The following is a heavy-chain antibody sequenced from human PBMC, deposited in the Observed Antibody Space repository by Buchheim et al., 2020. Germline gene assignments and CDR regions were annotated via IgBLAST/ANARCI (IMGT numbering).Heavy chain of an antibody. V-gene: IGHV3-7*01. CDR1: GFSFSNYW. D-gene: IGHD1-26*01. CDR3: ARVRGSYSLDY. Sequence: EVQLVESGGGLVQPGGSLRVSCAASGFSFSNYWMTWVRQAPGKGLEWVANINEDGSEKYHVDSVKGRFTISRDNAKNTMYLQMNSLGAEDAAVYYCARVRGSYSLDYWGQGTL. J-gene: IGHJ4*02. CDR2: INEDGSEK.